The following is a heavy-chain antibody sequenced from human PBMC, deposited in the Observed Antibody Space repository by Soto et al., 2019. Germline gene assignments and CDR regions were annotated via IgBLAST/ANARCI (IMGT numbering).Heavy chain of an antibody. D-gene: IGHD2-15*01. Sequence: QVQLVQSGAEVKKPGASVKVSCKASGYTFTGYYMHWVRQAPGQGLEWMGWINPNSGGTNYAQKFQGWVTMTRDTSISTAYMELSRLRSDDTAVYYCATERCSGGSCHQRDYYYYGMDVWGQGTTVTVSS. CDR1: GYTFTGYY. CDR2: INPNSGGT. V-gene: IGHV1-2*04. CDR3: ATERCSGGSCHQRDYYYYGMDV. J-gene: IGHJ6*02.